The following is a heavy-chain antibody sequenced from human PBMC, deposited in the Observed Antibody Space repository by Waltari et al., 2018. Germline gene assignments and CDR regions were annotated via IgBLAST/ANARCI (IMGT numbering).Heavy chain of an antibody. CDR3: ATDQKGDYYYYGMDV. CDR1: GGTFSSYA. J-gene: IGHJ6*02. D-gene: IGHD1-26*01. V-gene: IGHV1-69*14. Sequence: QVQLVQSGAGVKKPGSSVKVSCKASGGTFSSYAISWVRQAPGQGLEWMGGIIPIFGTANYAQKFQGRVTMTEDTSTDTAYMELSSLRSEDTAVYYCATDQKGDYYYYGMDVWGQGTTVTVSS. CDR2: IIPIFGTA.